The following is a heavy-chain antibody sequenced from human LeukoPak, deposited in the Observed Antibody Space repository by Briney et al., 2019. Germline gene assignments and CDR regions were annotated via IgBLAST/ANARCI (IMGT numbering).Heavy chain of an antibody. Sequence: GGSLRLSCAASGFTFSSYSMNWVRQAPGKGLEWVSYISSSSSTIYYADPVKGRFTISRDNAKNSLYLQMNSLRAEDTAVYYCARDPSMIVVADCFDYWGQGTLVTVSS. V-gene: IGHV3-48*01. J-gene: IGHJ4*02. D-gene: IGHD3-22*01. CDR3: ARDPSMIVVADCFDY. CDR1: GFTFSSYS. CDR2: ISSSSSTI.